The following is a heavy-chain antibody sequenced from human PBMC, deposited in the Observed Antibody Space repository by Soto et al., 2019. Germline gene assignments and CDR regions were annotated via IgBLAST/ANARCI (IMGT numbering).Heavy chain of an antibody. J-gene: IGHJ4*02. CDR1: GYTFTSYD. D-gene: IGHD3-3*01. V-gene: IGHV1-8*01. CDR3: ARGRHDDFWSGYHQFDY. CDR2: MNPNSGNT. Sequence: ASVKVSCKASGYTFTSYDINWVRQATGQGLEWMGWMNPNSGNTGYAQKFQGRVTMTRNTSISTAYMELSSLRSEDTAVYYCARGRHDDFWSGYHQFDYWGQGTLVTVSS.